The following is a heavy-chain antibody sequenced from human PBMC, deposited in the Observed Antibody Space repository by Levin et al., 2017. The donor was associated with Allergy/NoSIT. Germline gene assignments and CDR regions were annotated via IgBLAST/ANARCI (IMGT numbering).Heavy chain of an antibody. CDR2: IKQDGSEK. V-gene: IGHV3-7*01. CDR1: GFTFSSYW. D-gene: IGHD6-19*01. CDR3: ARAGPVDRSGWYLPVY. Sequence: PGGSLRLSCAASGFTFSSYWMSWVRQAPGKGLEWVANIKQDGSEKFYVDSVKGRFTISRDNAKNSLYLQMNSLRAEDTAVYYCARAGPVDRSGWYLPVYWGQGTLVTVSS. J-gene: IGHJ4*02.